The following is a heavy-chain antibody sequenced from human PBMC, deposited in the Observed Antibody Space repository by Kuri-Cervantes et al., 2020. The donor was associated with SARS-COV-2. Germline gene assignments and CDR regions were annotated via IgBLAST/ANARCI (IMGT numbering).Heavy chain of an antibody. J-gene: IGHJ4*02. CDR2: ISAYNGNT. V-gene: IGHV1-18*01. Sequence: ASVKVSCKASGYTFTSYGISWVRQAPGQGLEWMGWISAYNGNTNYAQKLQGRVAMTTDTSTSTVYVELSSLRSEDTAVYYCTRDDFWSGYSDYWGQGTLVTVSS. CDR3: TRDDFWSGYSDY. D-gene: IGHD3-3*01. CDR1: GYTFTSYG.